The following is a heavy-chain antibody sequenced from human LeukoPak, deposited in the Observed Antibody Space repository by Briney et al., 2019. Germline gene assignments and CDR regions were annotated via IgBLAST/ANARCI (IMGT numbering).Heavy chain of an antibody. J-gene: IGHJ5*02. V-gene: IGHV3-7*03. CDR3: ASSLGYCTNGVCSPRRYNWFDP. CDR2: INPDGSAT. Sequence: GGSLRLSCAASGFTFRSDWMSWVRQSPEKGLEWAANINPDGSATYYVDSVKGRFIISRDNTKNSLYLQMNSLRAEDTAVYYCASSLGYCTNGVCSPRRYNWFDPWGQGTLVTVSS. D-gene: IGHD2-8*01. CDR1: GFTFRSDW.